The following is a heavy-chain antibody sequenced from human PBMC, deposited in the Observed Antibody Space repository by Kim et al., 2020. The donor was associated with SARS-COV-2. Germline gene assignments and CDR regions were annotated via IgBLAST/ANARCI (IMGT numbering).Heavy chain of an antibody. D-gene: IGHD3-10*01. CDR2: DGGTT. J-gene: IGHJ4*02. V-gene: IGHV3-15*01. CDR3: TTGANAGG. Sequence: DGGTTDYAAPVKGRFTISRDDSKNTLYLQMNSRKTEDTGVYFCTTGANAGGWGQGILVTVSS.